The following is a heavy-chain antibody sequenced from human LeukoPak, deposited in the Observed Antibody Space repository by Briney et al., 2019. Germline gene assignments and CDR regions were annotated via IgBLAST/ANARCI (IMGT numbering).Heavy chain of an antibody. Sequence: ASVKVSCEASGYTFTSYYMHWVRQAPGQWLEWMGIINPSGGSTSYAQKFQGRVTMTRDTSTSTVYMELSSLRSEDTAVYYCARRGGDRGFDYWGQGTLVTVSS. CDR1: GYTFTSYY. CDR2: INPSGGST. CDR3: ARRGGDRGFDY. D-gene: IGHD3-10*01. V-gene: IGHV1-46*01. J-gene: IGHJ4*02.